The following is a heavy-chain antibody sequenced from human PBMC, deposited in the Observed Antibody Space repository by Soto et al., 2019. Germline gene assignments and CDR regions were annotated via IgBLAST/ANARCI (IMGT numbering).Heavy chain of an antibody. CDR2: IYYSGST. CDR3: ARVTRIAAAGTSEYFQH. D-gene: IGHD6-13*01. V-gene: IGHV4-31*03. Sequence: LSLTCTVSGGSISSGGYYWSWIRQHPGKGLEWIGYIYYSGSTYYNPSLKSRVTISVDTSKNQFSLKLSSVTAADTAVYYCARVTRIAAAGTSEYFQHWGQGTLVTVSS. J-gene: IGHJ1*01. CDR1: GGSISSGGYY.